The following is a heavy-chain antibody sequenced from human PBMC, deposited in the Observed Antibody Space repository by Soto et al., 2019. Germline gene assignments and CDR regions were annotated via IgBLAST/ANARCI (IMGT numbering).Heavy chain of an antibody. J-gene: IGHJ6*02. V-gene: IGHV3-30*18. CDR3: GKGVGRSQPLYYGMDV. D-gene: IGHD3-10*01. CDR1: GFTFYSYG. Sequence: GGSLRLSCAVSGFTFYSYGMHWVRQTPGKGLEWVALISYDGSNKNYADSVKGLFTIPRENSKYTLYLQLNSLRADDTALYYCGKGVGRSQPLYYGMDVWGQGTTVTVYS. CDR2: ISYDGSNK.